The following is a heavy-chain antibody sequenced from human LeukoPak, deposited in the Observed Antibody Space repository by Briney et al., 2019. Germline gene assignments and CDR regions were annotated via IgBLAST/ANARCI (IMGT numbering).Heavy chain of an antibody. V-gene: IGHV3-48*03. CDR1: VFTFSSYE. D-gene: IGHD3-9*01. CDR2: IISSGSTI. Sequence: GGSLRLSCAASVFTFSSYEMNWVRQAPGKGLEWVSYIISSGSTIYYADSVNGQITISSDNAKNSLYLQMNSLRAEDTAIYYCAGDRGPDILTSADYYYYGMDVWGQGTTVTVSS. CDR3: AGDRGPDILTSADYYYYGMDV. J-gene: IGHJ6*02.